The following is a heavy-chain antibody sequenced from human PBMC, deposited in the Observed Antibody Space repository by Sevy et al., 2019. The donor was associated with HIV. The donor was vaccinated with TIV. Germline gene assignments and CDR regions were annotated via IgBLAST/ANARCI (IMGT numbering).Heavy chain of an antibody. V-gene: IGHV3-7*01. D-gene: IGHD1-26*01. CDR3: ARDSPGYGGYSY. J-gene: IGHJ4*01. CDR1: RFTFKTYW. CDR2: IKEDGSAK. Sequence: GGSLRLSCAASRFTFKTYWMSWVRQAPGKGLEWVGNIKEDGSAKYYADSVRGRFTIPRDNAKNSLYLQMSSLRVEDTAVYYCARDSPGYGGYSYWGQGTLVTVSS.